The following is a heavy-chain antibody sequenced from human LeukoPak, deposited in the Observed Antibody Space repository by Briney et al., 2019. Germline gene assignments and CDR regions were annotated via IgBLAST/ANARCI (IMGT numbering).Heavy chain of an antibody. V-gene: IGHV1-69*05. CDR2: IMPIFGTA. J-gene: IGHJ4*02. CDR1: GGTFSSYA. CDR3: ARDQYDSSGYYYY. D-gene: IGHD3-22*01. Sequence: SVKVSCKASGGTFSSYAISWVRQAPGQGLEWMERIMPIFGTANYAQKFQGRVTITTDESTSTAYMELSSLRSEDTAVYYCARDQYDSSGYYYYWGQGTLVTVSS.